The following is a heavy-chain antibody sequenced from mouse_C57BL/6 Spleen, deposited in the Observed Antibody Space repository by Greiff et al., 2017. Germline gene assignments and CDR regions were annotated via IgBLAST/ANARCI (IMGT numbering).Heavy chain of an antibody. CDR1: GYTFTSGW. J-gene: IGHJ2*01. CDR3: ERRSFRGYFDY. CDR2: IYPGSGST. V-gene: IGHV1-55*01. Sequence: QVQLQQPGAELVKPGASVKMSCTASGYTFTSGWFTWVKPRPGQGLEWIVEIYPGSGSTNYNEKFKSKATLTVDTSSSTAYMQLSSLTSEDSAFYNCERRSFRGYFDYWGQGTTLTVSS.